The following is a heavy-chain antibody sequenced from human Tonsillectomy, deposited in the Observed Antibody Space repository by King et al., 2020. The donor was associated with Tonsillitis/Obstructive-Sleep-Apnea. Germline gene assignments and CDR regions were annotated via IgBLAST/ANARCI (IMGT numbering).Heavy chain of an antibody. CDR1: GFTFSDYY. CDR3: ASDSAPFFGIPNWFDP. D-gene: IGHD3-3*01. V-gene: IGHV3-11*01. J-gene: IGHJ5*02. Sequence: QLVQSGGGLVKPGGSLRLSCAASGFTFSDYYMSWIRQAPGKGLEWVSYISSSGSTIYYADSVKGRFTISRDNAKNSLYLQMNSLRAEDTAVYYCASDSAPFFGIPNWFDPWGQGTLVTVSS. CDR2: ISSSGSTI.